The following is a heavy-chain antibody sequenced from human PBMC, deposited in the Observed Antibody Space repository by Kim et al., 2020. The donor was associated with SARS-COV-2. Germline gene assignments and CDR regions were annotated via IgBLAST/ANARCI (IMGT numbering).Heavy chain of an antibody. D-gene: IGHD5-18*01. J-gene: IGHJ6*02. CDR3: ASSDAETAMVFSHGMDV. CDR1: GGSISSSNW. V-gene: IGHV4-4*02. CDR2: IYHSGST. Sequence: SETLSLTCAVSGGSISSSNWWSWVRQPPGKGLEWIGEIYHSGSTNYNPSLKSRVTISVDKSKNQFSLKLSSVTAADTAVYYCASSDAETAMVFSHGMDVWGQGTTVTVSS.